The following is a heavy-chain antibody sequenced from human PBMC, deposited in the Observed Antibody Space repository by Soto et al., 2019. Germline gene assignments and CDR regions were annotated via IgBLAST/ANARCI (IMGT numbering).Heavy chain of an antibody. CDR3: ARDHKGGYYYYGMDV. J-gene: IGHJ6*02. CDR2: ISSSGSTI. CDR1: GFTFSSYE. Sequence: GGSLRLSCAASGFTFSSYEMNWVCQAPGKGLEWASYISSSGSTIYYADSVKGRFTISRDNAKNSLYLQMNSLRAEDTAVYYCARDHKGGYYYYGMDVWGQGTTVTVSS. V-gene: IGHV3-48*03.